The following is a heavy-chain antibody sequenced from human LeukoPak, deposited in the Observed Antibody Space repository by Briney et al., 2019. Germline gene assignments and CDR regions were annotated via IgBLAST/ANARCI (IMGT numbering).Heavy chain of an antibody. V-gene: IGHV4-59*01. Sequence: SETLSLTCTVSGGSISSYYWSWIRQPPGKGLEWIGYIYYSGSTNYNPSLKSRVTISVDTSKNQFSLKLSSVTAADTALYFCTTLYYYDTTGYYWRGFDYWGQGALVTVSS. CDR1: GGSISSYY. CDR2: IYYSGST. J-gene: IGHJ4*02. CDR3: TTLYYYDTTGYYWRGFDY. D-gene: IGHD3-22*01.